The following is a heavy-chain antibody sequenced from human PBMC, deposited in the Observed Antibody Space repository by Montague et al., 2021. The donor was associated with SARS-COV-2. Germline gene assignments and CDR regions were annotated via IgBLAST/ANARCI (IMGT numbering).Heavy chain of an antibody. V-gene: IGHV4-59*01. J-gene: IGHJ4*02. Sequence: SETLSLTCTVSGGSISSYYWSWIRLPPGKGLEWIGHIYYSGSTNYNTSLKSRVTISVDTSKNQLSLKLSSVTAADTAVYYCARVFRRWLQCEPYFDSWGQGTLVTVSS. CDR2: IYYSGST. CDR3: ARVFRRWLQCEPYFDS. D-gene: IGHD5-24*01. CDR1: GGSISSYY.